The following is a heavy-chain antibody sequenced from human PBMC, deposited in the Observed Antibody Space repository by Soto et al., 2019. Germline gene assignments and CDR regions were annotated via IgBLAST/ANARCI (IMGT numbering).Heavy chain of an antibody. V-gene: IGHV4-59*01. Sequence: SETLSLTCTVSGGSISSYYWSWIRQPPGKGLEWIGYIYYSGSTNYNPSLKSRVTISVDTSKNQFSLKLSSVTAADTAVYYCARHPLEPIFAVAIIGEFDTWGQGTLVTVSS. CDR3: ARHPLEPIFAVAIIGEFDT. CDR2: IYYSGST. CDR1: GGSISSYY. D-gene: IGHD3-3*01. J-gene: IGHJ5*02.